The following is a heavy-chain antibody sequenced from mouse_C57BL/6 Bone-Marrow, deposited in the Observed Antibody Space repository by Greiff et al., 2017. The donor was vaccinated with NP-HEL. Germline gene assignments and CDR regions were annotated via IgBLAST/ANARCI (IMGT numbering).Heavy chain of an antibody. CDR3: ARNLLLRRYAMDY. CDR2: INPSSGYT. D-gene: IGHD1-1*01. Sequence: VQLQQSGAELAKPGASVKLSCKASGYTFTSYWMHWVEQRPGQGLEWIGYINPSSGYTKYNQKFKDKATLTADKSASTAYMQLSSLTYEDSAVYYCARNLLLRRYAMDYWGQGTSVTVSS. J-gene: IGHJ4*01. V-gene: IGHV1-7*01. CDR1: GYTFTSYW.